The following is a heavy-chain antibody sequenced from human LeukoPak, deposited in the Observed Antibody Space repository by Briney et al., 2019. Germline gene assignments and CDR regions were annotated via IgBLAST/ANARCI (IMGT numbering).Heavy chain of an antibody. CDR3: ARDVPGSRELRPYGYAFDI. D-gene: IGHD1-26*01. Sequence: SETLSLTCTVSGGSISSGDYYWSWIRQPPGKGLEWIGYIYYSGSTYYNPSLKSRVTISVDTSKNQFSLKLSSVTAADTAVYYCARDVPGSRELRPYGYAFDIWGQGTMVTVSS. J-gene: IGHJ3*02. V-gene: IGHV4-30-4*02. CDR2: IYYSGST. CDR1: GGSISSGDYY.